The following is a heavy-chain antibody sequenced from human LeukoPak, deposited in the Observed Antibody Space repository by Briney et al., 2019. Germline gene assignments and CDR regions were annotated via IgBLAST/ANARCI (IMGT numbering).Heavy chain of an antibody. CDR2: IRYDGSNK. J-gene: IGHJ5*02. D-gene: IGHD3-10*01. Sequence: TGGSLRLSCAASGFTFTSYNMNWVRQAPGKGLEWVAFIRYDGSNKYYADSVKGRFTISRDNSKNTLYLQMNSLRAEDTAVYYCAKVRGSGSYSFDPWGQGTLVTVSS. CDR3: AKVRGSGSYSFDP. CDR1: GFTFTSYN. V-gene: IGHV3-30*02.